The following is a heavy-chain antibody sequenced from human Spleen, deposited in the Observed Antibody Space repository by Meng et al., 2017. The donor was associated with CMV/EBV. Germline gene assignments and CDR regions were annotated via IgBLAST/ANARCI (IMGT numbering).Heavy chain of an antibody. J-gene: IGHJ4*02. CDR1: DYSISSGYY. V-gene: IGHV4-38-2*02. CDR3: TRDGGGDYYGSGKPNDY. D-gene: IGHD3-10*01. CDR2: FYHSGNT. Sequence: SKTLSLTCTVPDYSISSGYYWGWIRQPPGKGLEWIGSFYHSGNTYYNPSLESRVTISVDTSKNQFSLKLSSVTAADTAVYYCTRDGGGDYYGSGKPNDYWGQGTLVIVSS.